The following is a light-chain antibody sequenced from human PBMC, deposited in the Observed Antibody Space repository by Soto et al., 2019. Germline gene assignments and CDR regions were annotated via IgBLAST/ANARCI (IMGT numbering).Light chain of an antibody. J-gene: IGKJ1*01. CDR1: QAIRND. Sequence: AIPMTQSPSSLSASVGDRVTITCRASQAIRNDLGWYQQKPGKAPKLLIYGAPSLQSGVPSRFSGSGSGTDFTLTISSLQPEDFATYYCLQDNNYPWTFGQGTKVEIK. CDR2: GAP. V-gene: IGKV1-6*01. CDR3: LQDNNYPWT.